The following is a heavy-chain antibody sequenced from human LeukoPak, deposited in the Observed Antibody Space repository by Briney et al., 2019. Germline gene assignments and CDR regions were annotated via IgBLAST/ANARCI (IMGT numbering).Heavy chain of an antibody. CDR1: GGSFSGYY. CDR3: ARGIRGVIIPLYYYRMDV. Sequence: PSETLSLTCAVYGGSFSGYYWSWIRQPPGKGLEWIGETNHSGSTNYNPSLKSRVTISVDTSKNQLSLKVTSVTAADTAVYYCARGIRGVIIPLYYYRMDVWGQGTTVTVS. D-gene: IGHD3-10*01. V-gene: IGHV4-34*01. J-gene: IGHJ6*02. CDR2: TNHSGST.